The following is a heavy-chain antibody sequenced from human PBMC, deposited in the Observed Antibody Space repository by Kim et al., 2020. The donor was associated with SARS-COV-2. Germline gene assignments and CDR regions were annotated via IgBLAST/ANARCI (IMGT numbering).Heavy chain of an antibody. Sequence: GGSLRLSCAASGFTFDDYAMHWVRQAPGKGLEWVSGISWNSGSIGYADSVKGRFTISRDNAKNSLYLQMNSLRAEDTALYYCAKVSIRDFWSGYPRCYF. V-gene: IGHV3-9*01. CDR3: AKVSIRDFWSGYPRCYF. CDR2: ISWNSGSI. CDR1: GFTFDDYA. D-gene: IGHD3-3*01. J-gene: IGHJ4*03.